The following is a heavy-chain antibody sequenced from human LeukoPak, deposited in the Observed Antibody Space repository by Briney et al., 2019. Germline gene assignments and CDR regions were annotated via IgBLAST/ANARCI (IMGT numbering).Heavy chain of an antibody. CDR3: ARVSRDSSGYYLAF. D-gene: IGHD3-22*01. CDR2: INHSGST. Sequence: SETLSLTCAVYGGSFSGYYWSWIRQPPGKGLEWIGEINHSGSTNCNPSLKSRVTISVDTSKNQFSLKLSSVTAADTAVYYCARVSRDSSGYYLAFWGQGTLVTVSS. J-gene: IGHJ4*02. V-gene: IGHV4-34*01. CDR1: GGSFSGYY.